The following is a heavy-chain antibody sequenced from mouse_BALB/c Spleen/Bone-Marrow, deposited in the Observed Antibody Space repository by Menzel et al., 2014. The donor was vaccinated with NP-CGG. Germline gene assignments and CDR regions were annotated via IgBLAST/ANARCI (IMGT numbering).Heavy chain of an antibody. CDR1: GFTFSDFY. CDR3: ARDVGYGNYFVY. Sequence: EVKLVESGGGLVQPGDSLRLSCATSGFTFSDFYMEWVRQPPGKRLEWIAASRSKAKHYTTEYSASVKGRFIVSRDTSQSILYLQMNALRAEDTAIYYCARDVGYGNYFVYWGQGTLVTVSA. J-gene: IGHJ3*01. V-gene: IGHV7-1*02. D-gene: IGHD2-10*02. CDR2: SRSKAKHYTT.